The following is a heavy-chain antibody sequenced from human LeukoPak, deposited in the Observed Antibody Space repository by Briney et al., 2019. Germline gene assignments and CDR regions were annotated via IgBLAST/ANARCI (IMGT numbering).Heavy chain of an antibody. CDR2: ISASGGNT. Sequence: GGSLTLSCAASGLTFSSQAMNWVRQAPGKGLEWVSVISASGGNTDYADSVKGRFIVSRDNSENTLYLQMNSLRAEDTAVYYCAKGAYCSSTSCYASFDSWGQGTLVTVSS. CDR3: AKGAYCSSTSCYASFDS. J-gene: IGHJ4*02. V-gene: IGHV3-23*01. CDR1: GLTFSSQA. D-gene: IGHD2-2*01.